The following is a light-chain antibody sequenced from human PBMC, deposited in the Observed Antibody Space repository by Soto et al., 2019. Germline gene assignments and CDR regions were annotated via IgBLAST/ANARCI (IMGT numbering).Light chain of an antibody. V-gene: IGKV4-1*01. CDR1: QSVLYSSNNKNY. CDR2: WAS. J-gene: IGKJ3*01. Sequence: DIVMTQSPDSLAVSLGERATINCKSSQSVLYSSNNKNYLAWYQQKPGQPPKLLIYWASTRESGVPDRFSGSGSLTDFTLTISSLQADDVAVYYCQQYYSTPITFGPGTKVDIK. CDR3: QQYYSTPIT.